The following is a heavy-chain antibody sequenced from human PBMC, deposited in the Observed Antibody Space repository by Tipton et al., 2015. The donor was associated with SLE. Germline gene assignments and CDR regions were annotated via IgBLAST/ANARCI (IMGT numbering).Heavy chain of an antibody. J-gene: IGHJ4*02. CDR1: GGSISGYY. CDR2: VYSSGST. V-gene: IGHV4-4*07. Sequence: TLSLTCTVSGGSISGYYWSWIRQPAGKGLEWIGGVYSSGSTIYKPSRKSRITLPLDTSKNQFSLRVNSATAADTAVYYCARGGGSYYDYWGQGTLVTVSS. D-gene: IGHD1-26*01. CDR3: ARGGGSYYDY.